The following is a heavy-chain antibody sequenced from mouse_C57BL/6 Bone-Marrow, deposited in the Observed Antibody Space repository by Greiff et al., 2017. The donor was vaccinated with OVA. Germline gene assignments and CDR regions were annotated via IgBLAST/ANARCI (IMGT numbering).Heavy chain of an antibody. CDR1: GFTFSNYW. J-gene: IGHJ2*01. CDR3: TENWAFDY. CDR2: IRLKSDNYAT. D-gene: IGHD4-1*01. V-gene: IGHV6-3*01. Sequence: DVQLQESGGGLVQPGGSMKLSCVASGFTFSNYWMNWVRQSPEKGLEWVAQIRLKSDNYATHYAESVKGRFTISRDYSKSSVYLQMNNLRAEDTGIYYCTENWAFDYWGQGTTLTVSS.